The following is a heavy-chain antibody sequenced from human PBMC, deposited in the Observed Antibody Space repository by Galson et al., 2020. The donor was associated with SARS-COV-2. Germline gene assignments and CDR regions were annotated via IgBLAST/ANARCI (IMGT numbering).Heavy chain of an antibody. CDR2: IYYSGST. CDR1: GESISSSSYY. V-gene: IGHV4-39*07. CDR3: ATDGRITIFGVKYYYYGMDV. D-gene: IGHD3-3*01. Sequence: SKTLSLTCTLSGESISSSSYYWGWIRQPPGKGLEWIGSIYYSGSTYYNPSLKSRVTISVDTSKNQFSLKLSSVTAADTAVYYCATDGRITIFGVKYYYYGMDVWGQGTTVTVSS. J-gene: IGHJ6*02.